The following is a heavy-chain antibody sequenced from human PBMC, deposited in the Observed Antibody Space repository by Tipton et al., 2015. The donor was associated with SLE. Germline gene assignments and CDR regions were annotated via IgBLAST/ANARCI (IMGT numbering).Heavy chain of an antibody. CDR1: GGSFSGYY. CDR3: AGVRKKGWGWFDP. J-gene: IGHJ5*02. D-gene: IGHD3-16*01. CDR2: INHRGST. V-gene: IGHV4-34*01. Sequence: GLVKPSETLSLTCAVYGGSFSGYYWSWVRQPPGKGLEWIGQINHRGSTNYNPSLKSRVTISIDTSKNQFSLKLSSVTAADTAVYYCAGVRKKGWGWFDPWGQGTLVTVSS.